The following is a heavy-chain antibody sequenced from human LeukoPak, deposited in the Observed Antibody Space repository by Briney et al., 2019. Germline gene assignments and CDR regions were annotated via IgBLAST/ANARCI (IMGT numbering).Heavy chain of an antibody. J-gene: IGHJ4*02. CDR3: AKDRYYDRSLGV. Sequence: GGSLRLSCAASGFTFSSYRMNLVRQAPGKGLEWVSSISSSSSYIYYADSVKGRFTISRDNAKNSLYLQMNSLRAEDTAVYYCAKDRYYDRSLGVWGQGTLVTVSS. V-gene: IGHV3-21*04. D-gene: IGHD3-22*01. CDR1: GFTFSSYR. CDR2: ISSSSSYI.